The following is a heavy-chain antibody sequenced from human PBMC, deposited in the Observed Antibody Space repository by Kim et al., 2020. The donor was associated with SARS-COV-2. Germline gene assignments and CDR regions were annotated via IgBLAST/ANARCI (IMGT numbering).Heavy chain of an antibody. D-gene: IGHD1-7*01. Sequence: GGSLRLSCAASGFRFGEYAMHWVRQAPGKGLEWVSGISWNSGSIGYADSVKGRFTISRDNAKNSLYLQMNSLRAEDTALYYCGKDRGNWNYIHYWGRGTLVTVSS. CDR2: ISWNSGSI. V-gene: IGHV3-9*01. CDR1: GFRFGEYA. J-gene: IGHJ4*02. CDR3: GKDRGNWNYIHY.